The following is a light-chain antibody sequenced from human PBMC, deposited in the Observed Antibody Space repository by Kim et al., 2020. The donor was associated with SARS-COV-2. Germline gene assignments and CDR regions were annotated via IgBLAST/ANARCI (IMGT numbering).Light chain of an antibody. J-gene: IGKJ1*01. Sequence: AIRMTQSPSSLSASTGDRVTITCRAGQGISSYLAWYQQKPGKAPKLLIYAASTLQSGVPSRFSGSGSGTDFTLTISCLQSEDFATYYCQLYYSYPWTFGQGTKVYIK. V-gene: IGKV1-8*01. CDR3: QLYYSYPWT. CDR2: AAS. CDR1: QGISSY.